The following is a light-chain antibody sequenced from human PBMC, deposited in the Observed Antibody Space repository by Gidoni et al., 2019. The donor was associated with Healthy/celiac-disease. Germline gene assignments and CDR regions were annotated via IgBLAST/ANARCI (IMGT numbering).Light chain of an antibody. CDR1: SSNIGNNY. CDR2: DNN. CDR3: GTWDSSLSAVV. J-gene: IGLJ2*01. V-gene: IGLV1-51*01. Sequence: QSVLTPPPSVPAAPGQKVTISSSGSSSNIGNNYVSWYQHLPRTAPKLLIYDNNKRPSGIPDRFSGSKSGTSATLGITGLQTGDEADYYCGTWDSSLSAVVFGGGTKLTVL.